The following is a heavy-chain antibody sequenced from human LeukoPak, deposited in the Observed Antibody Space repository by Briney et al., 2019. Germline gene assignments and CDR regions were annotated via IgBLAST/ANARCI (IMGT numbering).Heavy chain of an antibody. J-gene: IGHJ5*02. V-gene: IGHV3-21*01. Sequence: GGSLRLSCAASGFTFSSYSMNWVRQASGKGLEWVSSISSSRSYIYYADSVKGRFTISRDNAKNSLYLQMNSLGAEGTAVYYCARDLTFTYAWGQGTLVTVSS. CDR1: GFTFSSYS. CDR2: ISSSRSYI. D-gene: IGHD3-16*01. CDR3: ARDLTFTYA.